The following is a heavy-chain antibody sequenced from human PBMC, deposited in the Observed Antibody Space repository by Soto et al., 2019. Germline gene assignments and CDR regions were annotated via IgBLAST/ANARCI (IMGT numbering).Heavy chain of an antibody. Sequence: GGSLRLSCAASGLTFTNYAMSWVRQAPGKGLEWVSYISSSSSTIYYADSVKGRFTISRDNAKNSLYLQMNSLRDEDTAVYYCARVGSGSYYEDAFDIWGQGTMVTVSS. CDR3: ARVGSGSYYEDAFDI. CDR1: GLTFTNYA. D-gene: IGHD1-26*01. CDR2: ISSSSSTI. J-gene: IGHJ3*02. V-gene: IGHV3-48*02.